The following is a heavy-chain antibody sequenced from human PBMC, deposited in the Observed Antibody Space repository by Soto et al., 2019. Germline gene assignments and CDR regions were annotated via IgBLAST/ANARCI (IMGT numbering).Heavy chain of an antibody. Sequence: GGFLRLSCAASGFTFSNAWMNWVRQAPGKGLEWVGRIKSKTDGGTTDYAAPVKGRFTISRDDSKNTLYLQMNSLKTEDTAVYYCTTVSWGGYGDYSYYYGMDVWGQGTTVTVSS. D-gene: IGHD4-17*01. CDR2: IKSKTDGGTT. J-gene: IGHJ6*02. CDR1: GFTFSNAW. CDR3: TTVSWGGYGDYSYYYGMDV. V-gene: IGHV3-15*07.